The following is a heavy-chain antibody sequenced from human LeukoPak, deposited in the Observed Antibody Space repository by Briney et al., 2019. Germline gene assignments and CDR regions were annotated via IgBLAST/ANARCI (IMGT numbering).Heavy chain of an antibody. V-gene: IGHV1-46*01. CDR3: ARSDEISGGWRPYYYYGMDV. J-gene: IGHJ6*02. CDR2: INPSGGST. CDR1: GYTFTSYY. Sequence: ASVKVSCKASGYTFTSYYMHWVRQAPGQGLEWMGIINPSGGSTSYAQKFQGRVTITRDTSASTAYMELSSLRSEDTAVYYCARSDEISGGWRPYYYYGMDVWGQGTTVTVSS. D-gene: IGHD3-10*01.